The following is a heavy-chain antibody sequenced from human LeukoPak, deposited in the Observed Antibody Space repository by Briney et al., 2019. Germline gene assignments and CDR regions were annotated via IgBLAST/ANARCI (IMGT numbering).Heavy chain of an antibody. V-gene: IGHV1-8*01. J-gene: IGHJ5*02. CDR2: MNPNSGNT. CDR3: ARGPTTTVTQRINWFDP. CDR1: GYTFTSYD. D-gene: IGHD4-17*01. Sequence: ASVKVSCKASGYTFTSYDINWVRQATGQGLEWMGWMNPNSGNTGYAQKFQGRVTTTRNTSISTAYMELSSLRSEDTAVYYCARGPTTTVTQRINWFDPWGQGTLVTVSS.